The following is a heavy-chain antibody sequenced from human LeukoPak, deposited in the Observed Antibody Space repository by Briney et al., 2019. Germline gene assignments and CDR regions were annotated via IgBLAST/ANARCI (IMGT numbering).Heavy chain of an antibody. CDR3: ARVGYTSSWYSAFDY. Sequence: SETLSLTCTVSGGSISSGDYYWSWIRQPPGKGLEWIGYIYYSGSTYYNPSLKSRIIMSVDTSKNQFSLKLNSLTAADTAVYYCARVGYTSSWYSAFDYWGQGTLVTVSS. CDR2: IYYSGST. V-gene: IGHV4-30-4*01. D-gene: IGHD6-13*01. CDR1: GGSISSGDYY. J-gene: IGHJ4*02.